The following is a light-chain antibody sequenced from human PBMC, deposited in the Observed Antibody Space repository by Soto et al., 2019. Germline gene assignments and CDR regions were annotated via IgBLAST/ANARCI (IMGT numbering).Light chain of an antibody. CDR2: SNN. Sequence: QSAMTEALGGSGTPEQRVTISCSGSSSNIGSNTVNCYQQLPGTAPKLLIYSNNQRPSGVPDRFSGSKSGTSASLAISGLQSEDEADYYCAAWDDSMYSYGFGIGTRSPS. V-gene: IGLV1-44*01. J-gene: IGLJ1*01. CDR1: SSNIGSNT. CDR3: AAWDDSMYSYG.